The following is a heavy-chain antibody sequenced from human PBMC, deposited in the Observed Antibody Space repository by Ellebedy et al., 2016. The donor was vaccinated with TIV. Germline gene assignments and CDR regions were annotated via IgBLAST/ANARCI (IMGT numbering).Heavy chain of an antibody. J-gene: IGHJ6*02. V-gene: IGHV1-18*04. CDR1: GYTFTSYG. CDR2: ISAYNGNT. D-gene: IGHD3-10*01. Sequence: AASVKVSCKASGYTFTSYGISWVRQAPGQGLEWMGWISAYNGNTNYAQKLQGRVTMTTDTSTSTAYMELRSLRSDDTAVYYCARVVVIGGRFYGHYYYGMDVWGQGTTVTVSS. CDR3: ARVVVIGGRFYGHYYYGMDV.